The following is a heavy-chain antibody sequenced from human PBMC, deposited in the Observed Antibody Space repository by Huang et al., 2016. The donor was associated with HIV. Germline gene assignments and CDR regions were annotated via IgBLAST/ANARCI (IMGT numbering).Heavy chain of an antibody. CDR1: GFTFSSYD. Sequence: EVQLVESGGALVQPGGSLRLSCAASGFTFSSYDMHWVRQGTGEGLGWVSRIGAGGATYYPGSVKDRFTISREDAKNSLYLQMNSLRAGDTAVYYCARGAAPSTVYYYYYGLDVWGHGTSVTVSS. V-gene: IGHV3-13*01. CDR3: ARGAAPSTVYYYYYGLDV. D-gene: IGHD2-15*01. J-gene: IGHJ6*02. CDR2: IGAGGAT.